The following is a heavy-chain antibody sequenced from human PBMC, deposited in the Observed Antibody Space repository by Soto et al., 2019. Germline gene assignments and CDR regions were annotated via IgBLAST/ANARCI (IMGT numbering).Heavy chain of an antibody. Sequence: GGSLRLSCAASGFTFSGSAMHWVRQASGKGLEWVGRIRSKANSYATAYAASVKGRFTISRDDSKKTAYLQMNSLRAEDTAVYYCAKDRGYSYEYYYYGMDVWGQGT. CDR1: GFTFSGSA. D-gene: IGHD5-18*01. CDR3: AKDRGYSYEYYYYGMDV. CDR2: IRSKANSYAT. J-gene: IGHJ6*02. V-gene: IGHV3-73*01.